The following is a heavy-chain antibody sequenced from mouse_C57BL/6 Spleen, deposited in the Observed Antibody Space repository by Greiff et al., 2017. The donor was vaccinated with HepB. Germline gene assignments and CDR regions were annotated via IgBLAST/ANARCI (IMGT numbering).Heavy chain of an antibody. CDR1: GYTFTDYN. D-gene: IGHD1-1*02. V-gene: IGHV1-22*01. CDR3: ARGRWDYLDY. CDR2: INPNNGGT. Sequence: EVQLQQSGPELVKPGASVKMSCKASGYTFTDYNMHWVKQSHGKSLERIGYINPNNGGTSYNQKFKGKAKLTVNKSSSTAYMELRSLTSEDSAVYYCARGRWDYLDYWGQGTTLTVSS. J-gene: IGHJ2*01.